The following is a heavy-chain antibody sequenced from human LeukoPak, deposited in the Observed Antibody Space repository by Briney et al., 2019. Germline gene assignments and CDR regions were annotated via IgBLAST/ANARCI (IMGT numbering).Heavy chain of an antibody. CDR2: INQAGTEK. CDR3: ARVRGGYYFDY. CDR1: GFTFSSYW. Sequence: GGSLRLSCAASGFTFSSYWMSWVRQAPGKGLEWVANINQAGTEKYYVDSVKGRFTISRDNAKNSLFLQMNSLRAEDTAVYFCARVRGGYYFDYWGQGTLVTVSS. V-gene: IGHV3-7*04. J-gene: IGHJ4*02. D-gene: IGHD5-24*01.